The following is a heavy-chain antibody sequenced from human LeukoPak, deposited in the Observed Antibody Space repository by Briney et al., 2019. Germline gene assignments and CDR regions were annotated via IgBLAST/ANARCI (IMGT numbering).Heavy chain of an antibody. CDR3: ARRAMITFGGVSFDY. V-gene: IGHV5-51*01. CDR1: GYSFTSYW. J-gene: IGHJ4*02. D-gene: IGHD3-16*01. CDR2: IYPGDSDT. Sequence: GESLKISCKGSGYSFTSYWIGWVRQMPGKGLEWMGIIYPGDSDTRYSPSFQGQVTISADKSISTTNLQWSSLKASDTAMYYCARRAMITFGGVSFDYWGQGTLVTVSS.